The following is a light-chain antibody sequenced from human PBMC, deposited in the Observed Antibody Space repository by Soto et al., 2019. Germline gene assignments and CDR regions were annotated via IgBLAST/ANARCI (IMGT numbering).Light chain of an antibody. Sequence: IVLTQSPATLSVSPGERATLSCRASQSVSSNLAWHQQRPGQALRLLIYGASTRATGVPARFSGGGSGTEFTLTITSLQSEDFAVYWCQQYNNWPLTFGPVTRLEIK. CDR2: GAS. V-gene: IGKV3D-15*01. CDR1: QSVSSN. J-gene: IGKJ5*01. CDR3: QQYNNWPLT.